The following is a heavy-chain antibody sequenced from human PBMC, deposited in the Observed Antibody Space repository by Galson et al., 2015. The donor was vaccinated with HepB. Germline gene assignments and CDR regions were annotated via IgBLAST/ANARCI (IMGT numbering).Heavy chain of an antibody. D-gene: IGHD2-15*01. Sequence: SLRLSCAASGFIFDDYAMHWVRQAPGKGLEWVPSISYNSGIIAYADSVRGRFTISRDNAKNSLYLQMNSLRLEDTALYYCAKDIVSSRIETWRRVFDIWGQGTMVTVSS. V-gene: IGHV3-9*01. CDR2: ISYNSGII. J-gene: IGHJ3*02. CDR3: AKDIVSSRIETWRRVFDI. CDR1: GFIFDDYA.